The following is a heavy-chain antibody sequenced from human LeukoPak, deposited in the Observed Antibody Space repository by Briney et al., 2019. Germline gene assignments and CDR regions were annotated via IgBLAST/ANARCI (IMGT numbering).Heavy chain of an antibody. CDR2: VIPIFGSA. CDR1: GGTFSSYA. Sequence: SVKVSCKASGGTFSSYAISWVRQAPGQGLEWMGSVIPIFGSASYGQNFQDRVTITAAESTNTAYLDLSSLRSDDTAVYYCARAQSTFDYFYYMDVWGKGTTVTVSS. V-gene: IGHV1-69*13. D-gene: IGHD2/OR15-2a*01. CDR3: ARAQSTFDYFYYMDV. J-gene: IGHJ6*03.